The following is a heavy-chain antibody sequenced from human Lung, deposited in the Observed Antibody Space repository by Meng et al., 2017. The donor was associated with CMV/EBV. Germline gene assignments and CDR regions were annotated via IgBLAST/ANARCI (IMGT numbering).Heavy chain of an antibody. V-gene: IGHV3-21*01. Sequence: SCTTSGFTFSAFSMNGVRQAPGKGLEWVSSISTTSTYIYYADSLKGRFTISRDNAKNSLYLHMNSLRVEDTAVYYCAGFGVTSTNGLDFWGQGPTVTVSS. CDR1: GFTFSAFS. CDR3: AGFGVTSTNGLDF. J-gene: IGHJ6*02. D-gene: IGHD3-3*01. CDR2: ISTTSTYI.